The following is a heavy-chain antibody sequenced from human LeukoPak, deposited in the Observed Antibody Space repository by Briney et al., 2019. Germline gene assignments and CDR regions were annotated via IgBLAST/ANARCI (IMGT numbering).Heavy chain of an antibody. CDR1: GFNISTYA. V-gene: IGHV3-23*01. CDR3: AKDGNSGYDSVNWFDP. D-gene: IGHD5-12*01. CDR2: ISVSGST. J-gene: IGHJ5*02. Sequence: PGGSLRLSCAASGFNISTYAMNWVRQAPGKGLEWVSVISVSGSTYHADSVKGRFAISRDNSKNTLYLQMNSLRAEDTAVYYCAKDGNSGYDSVNWFDPWGQGTLVTVSS.